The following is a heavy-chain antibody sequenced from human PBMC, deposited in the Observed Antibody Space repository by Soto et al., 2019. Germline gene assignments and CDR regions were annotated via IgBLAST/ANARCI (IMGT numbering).Heavy chain of an antibody. V-gene: IGHV5-10-1*01. J-gene: IGHJ6*02. D-gene: IGHD5-18*01. CDR2: NDPSDSYT. Sequence: GESLKISCKGSGYSFTSYWISWVRQMPGKGLEWMGRNDPSDSYTNYSPSFQGHVTISADKSISTAYLQWSSLKASDTAMYYCARQVDTAMVRGYGMDVWGQGTTVTVSS. CDR1: GYSFTSYW. CDR3: ARQVDTAMVRGYGMDV.